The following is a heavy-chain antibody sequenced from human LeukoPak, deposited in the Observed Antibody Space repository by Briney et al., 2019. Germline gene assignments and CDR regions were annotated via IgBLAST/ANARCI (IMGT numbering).Heavy chain of an antibody. CDR3: ARDRPADRGDWFDP. V-gene: IGHV3-11*01. D-gene: IGHD3-22*01. CDR1: GFTFSDYY. Sequence: GGSLRLSCAASGFTFSDYYMSWIRQAPGKGLEWVSSISSRGSTKYYADPVKGRFTISRDNTKNSLYLQMDSLRAEDTAVYYCARDRPADRGDWFDPWGQGTLVTVSS. CDR2: ISSRGSTK. J-gene: IGHJ5*02.